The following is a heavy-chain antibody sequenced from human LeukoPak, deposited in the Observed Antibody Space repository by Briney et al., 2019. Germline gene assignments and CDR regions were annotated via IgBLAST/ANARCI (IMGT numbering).Heavy chain of an antibody. Sequence: SQTLSLTCTVSGGSISSYYWSWIRQPPGKGLEWIGYIYYSGSTNYNPSLKSRVTISVDTSKNQFSLKLSSVTAADTAVYYCARDYYYDSSGYSDAFDIWGQGTMVTVSS. V-gene: IGHV4-59*01. J-gene: IGHJ3*02. CDR2: IYYSGST. CDR3: ARDYYYDSSGYSDAFDI. D-gene: IGHD3-22*01. CDR1: GGSISSYY.